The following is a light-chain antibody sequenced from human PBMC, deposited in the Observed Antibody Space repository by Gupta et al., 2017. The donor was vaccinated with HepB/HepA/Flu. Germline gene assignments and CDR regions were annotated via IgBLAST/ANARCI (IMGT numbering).Light chain of an antibody. J-gene: IGLJ2*01. Sequence: QPSLIQPRSVPGPPGQSATISCTATSSDVGGYNYVSWYQQPPGNAPKLMIYDVSKRPSGVPDRFSGSKSGNTASLTISGLQAEDDADYYCCSYAGSYTWVFGGGTKLTVL. CDR3: CSYAGSYTWV. V-gene: IGLV2-11*01. CDR2: DVS. CDR1: SSDVGGYNY.